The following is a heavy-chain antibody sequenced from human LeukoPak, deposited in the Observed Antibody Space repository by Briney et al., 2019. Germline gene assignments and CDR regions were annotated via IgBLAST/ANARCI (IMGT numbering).Heavy chain of an antibody. CDR3: TRRAGGSSRRDY. D-gene: IGHD2-15*01. CDR1: GFTFSSYW. J-gene: IGHJ4*02. V-gene: IGHV3-7*05. CDR2: IYQDGSEQ. Sequence: GGSLRLSCAASGFTFSSYWMSWVRQALGKGLEWVANIYQDGSEQHYVDSVKGRFTISRDNAKNSLYLQMNSLRAEDTAVYYCTRRAGGSSRRDYWGQGTLVTVSS.